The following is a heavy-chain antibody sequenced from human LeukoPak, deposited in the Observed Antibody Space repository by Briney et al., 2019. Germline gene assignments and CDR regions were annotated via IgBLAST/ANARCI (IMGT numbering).Heavy chain of an antibody. CDR2: ISSSSSYI. V-gene: IGHV3-21*01. D-gene: IGHD3-22*01. CDR1: GFTFSSYS. Sequence: PGGSLRLSCAASGFTFSSYSMNWVRQAPGKGLEWVPSISSSSSYIYYADSVKGRFTISRDNAKNSLYLQMNSLRAEDTAVYYCARSLYDSSGSVPDYWGQGTLVTVSS. CDR3: ARSLYDSSGSVPDY. J-gene: IGHJ4*02.